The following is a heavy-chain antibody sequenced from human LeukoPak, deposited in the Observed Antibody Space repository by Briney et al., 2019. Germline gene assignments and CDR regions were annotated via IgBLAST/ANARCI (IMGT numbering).Heavy chain of an antibody. CDR3: ARSGSSWYWSSVDY. Sequence: SQTLSLTCTVSGGSISSGSHYWSWIRQHPGKGLEWIGYIYYSGSTYYNPSLKSRVTISVDTSKNQFSLKLSSVTAADTAVYYCARSGSSWYWSSVDYWGQGTLVTVSS. V-gene: IGHV4-31*03. CDR1: GGSISSGSHY. CDR2: IYYSGST. D-gene: IGHD6-13*01. J-gene: IGHJ4*02.